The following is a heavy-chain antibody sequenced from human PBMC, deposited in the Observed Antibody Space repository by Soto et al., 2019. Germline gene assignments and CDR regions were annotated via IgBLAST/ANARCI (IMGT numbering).Heavy chain of an antibody. Sequence: EVQLLESGGGLVQPGGSLRLSCAASGFTFSSSAMSWVRQAPGKGLEWVSGISGSGGSTYYADSVKGRFTISRDNSKNTLYLQMNSLRAEDTAVYYCATRFTIVVVPDAPFDYWGQGTLVTVSS. CDR1: GFTFSSSA. J-gene: IGHJ4*02. V-gene: IGHV3-23*01. D-gene: IGHD2-2*01. CDR3: ATRFTIVVVPDAPFDY. CDR2: ISGSGGST.